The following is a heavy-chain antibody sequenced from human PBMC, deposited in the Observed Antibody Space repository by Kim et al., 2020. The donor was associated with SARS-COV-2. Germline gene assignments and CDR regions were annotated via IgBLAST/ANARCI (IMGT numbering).Heavy chain of an antibody. V-gene: IGHV4-59*08. D-gene: IGHD6-19*01. J-gene: IGHJ5*02. CDR3: ARRRYEVAGSNINWFDP. Sequence: LMSRVTISVDTSKNQFSLKLSSVTAADTAVYYCARRRYEVAGSNINWFDPWGQGTLVTVYS.